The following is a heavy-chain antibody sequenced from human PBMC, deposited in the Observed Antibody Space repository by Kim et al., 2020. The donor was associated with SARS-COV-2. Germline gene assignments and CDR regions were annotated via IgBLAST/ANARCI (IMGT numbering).Heavy chain of an antibody. D-gene: IGHD1-7*01. CDR3: AKRVSGELLLYFDY. J-gene: IGHJ4*02. CDR2: ISGSGDST. V-gene: IGHV3-23*01. Sequence: GGSLRLSCAASGFTFSSYAMTWVRQAPGKGLEWVSAISGSGDSTYYADSVKGRFTISRDDSKNTLYLQMNSLRAEDTAVYYCAKRVSGELLLYFDYWGQGTLVTVSS. CDR1: GFTFSSYA.